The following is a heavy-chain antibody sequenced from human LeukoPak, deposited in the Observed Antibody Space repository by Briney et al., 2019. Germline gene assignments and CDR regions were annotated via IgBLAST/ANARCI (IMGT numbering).Heavy chain of an antibody. CDR1: GYTCTGYY. CDR2: INPNSGGT. Sequence: ASVKVSCKASGYTCTGYYMRWVRQAPGQGLEWMGRINPNSGGTNYAQKFQGRVTMTRDTSISTAYMELSRLRSDDTAVYYCARALRFLEWWEEYYYMDVWGKGTTVTVSS. J-gene: IGHJ6*03. V-gene: IGHV1-2*06. CDR3: ARALRFLEWWEEYYYMDV. D-gene: IGHD3-3*01.